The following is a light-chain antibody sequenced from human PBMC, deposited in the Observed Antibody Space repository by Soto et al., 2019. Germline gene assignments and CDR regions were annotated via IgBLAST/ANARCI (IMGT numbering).Light chain of an antibody. CDR3: SSDTGSSTLV. Sequence: QSVLTQPASVSGSPGQSITISCTGTSSDVGGYIYVSWYQQHPGKAPKLMIYDVSHRPSGVSSRFSGSKSGNTASLTISGLQAEDAADYYCSSDTGSSTLVFGGGTQLTVL. CDR1: SSDVGGYIY. V-gene: IGLV2-14*01. CDR2: DVS. J-gene: IGLJ2*01.